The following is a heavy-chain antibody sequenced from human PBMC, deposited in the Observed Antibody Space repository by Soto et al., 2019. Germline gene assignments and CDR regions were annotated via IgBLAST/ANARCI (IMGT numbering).Heavy chain of an antibody. J-gene: IGHJ4*02. V-gene: IGHV4-39*01. CDR1: GGSVRSSSYY. CDR2: IYYSGRT. D-gene: IGHD6-13*01. CDR3: ARHEGVAAADSPLDY. Sequence: QLRLQESGPGLVKSSETLSLTCTVSGGSVRSSSYYWGWIRPPPGKRLEWLARIYYSGRTPNNPALKGRVAMSLDTYTNQFSLKMNAVTAADTAVYYCARHEGVAAADSPLDYWGQGTLVTVSS.